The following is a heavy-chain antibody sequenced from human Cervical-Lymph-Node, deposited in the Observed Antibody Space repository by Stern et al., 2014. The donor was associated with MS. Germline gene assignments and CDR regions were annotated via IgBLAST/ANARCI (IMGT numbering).Heavy chain of an antibody. CDR2: IIPVFDAP. V-gene: IGHV1-69*01. CDR3: ATGAHGMDV. D-gene: IGHD3-10*01. Sequence: VQLVQSGAEVKKVGSSVKVSCKASGDTLSTHTINWVRQAPGQGLEWMGGIIPVFDAPNYAQKFKGRVRITSNEITNTAHMELSSLRSEDTAIYYCATGAHGMDVWGQGTAVTVSS. J-gene: IGHJ6*02. CDR1: GDTLSTHT.